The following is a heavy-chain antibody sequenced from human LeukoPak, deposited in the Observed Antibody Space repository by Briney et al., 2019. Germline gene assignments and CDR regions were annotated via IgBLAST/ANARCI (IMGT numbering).Heavy chain of an antibody. CDR3: ASNSYDSLAY. D-gene: IGHD5-12*01. CDR2: INHSGST. J-gene: IGHJ4*02. Sequence: SETLSLTCAVYGGSFSGYYWSWIRQPPGKGLEWIGEINHSGSTNYNPSLKSRVTISVDTSKNQFSLKLSSVTAADTAVYYCASNSYDSLAYWGQGTLVTVSS. V-gene: IGHV4-34*01. CDR1: GGSFSGYY.